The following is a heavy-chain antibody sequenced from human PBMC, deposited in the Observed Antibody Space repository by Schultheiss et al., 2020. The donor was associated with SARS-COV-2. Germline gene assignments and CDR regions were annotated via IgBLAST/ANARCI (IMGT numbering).Heavy chain of an antibody. CDR1: GGSFSSYY. CDR2: IYYSGST. Sequence: SETLSLTCAVYGGSFSSYYWSWIRQPPGKGLEWIGYIYYSGSTNYNPSLKSRVTISVDTSKNQFSLKLSSVTAADTAVYYCARDRCGGDCLFDYWGQGTLVTVAS. V-gene: IGHV4-59*01. D-gene: IGHD2-21*02. J-gene: IGHJ4*02. CDR3: ARDRCGGDCLFDY.